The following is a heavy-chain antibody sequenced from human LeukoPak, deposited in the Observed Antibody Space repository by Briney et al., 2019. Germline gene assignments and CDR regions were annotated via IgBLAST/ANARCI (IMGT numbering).Heavy chain of an antibody. J-gene: IGHJ4*02. Sequence: SETLSLTCTVSGGSISSGGYYWSWIRRHPGKGLEWIGYIYYSGSTYYNPSLKSRVTISVDTSKNQFSLKLSSVTAADTAVYYCARENSGYETSFDYWGQGTLVTVSS. V-gene: IGHV4-31*03. D-gene: IGHD5-12*01. CDR3: ARENSGYETSFDY. CDR1: GGSISSGGYY. CDR2: IYYSGST.